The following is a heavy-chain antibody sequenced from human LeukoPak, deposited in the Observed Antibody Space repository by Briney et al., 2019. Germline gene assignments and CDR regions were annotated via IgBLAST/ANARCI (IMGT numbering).Heavy chain of an antibody. CDR2: IYHSGST. D-gene: IGHD5-18*01. CDR3: ARGEYSYGYNWFDP. Sequence: SETLSLTCTVSGGSLSSGGYYWSWIRQPPGKGLEWIGYIYHSGSTYYNPSLKSRVTISVDRSKNQFSLKLSSVTAADTAVYYCARGEYSYGYNWFDPWGQGTLVTVSS. J-gene: IGHJ5*02. CDR1: GGSLSSGGYY. V-gene: IGHV4-30-2*01.